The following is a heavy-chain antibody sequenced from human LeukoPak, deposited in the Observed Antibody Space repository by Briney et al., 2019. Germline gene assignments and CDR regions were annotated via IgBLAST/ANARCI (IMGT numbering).Heavy chain of an antibody. CDR1: GFPLRSYD. CDR3: AKSRIAATDNAFDM. CDR2: TSGSGGGAT. D-gene: IGHD6-13*01. V-gene: IGHV3-23*01. Sequence: GGSLRLSCAASGFPLRSYDMSWVRQAPGKGLEWVAATSGSGGGATHYADSAKGRFTISRDNSKNTVFLQMSSLRVEDTAIYFCAKSRIAATDNAFDMWGQGTMVT. J-gene: IGHJ3*02.